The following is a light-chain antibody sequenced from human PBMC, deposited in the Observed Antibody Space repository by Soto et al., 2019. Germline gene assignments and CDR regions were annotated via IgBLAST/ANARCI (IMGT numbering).Light chain of an antibody. V-gene: IGKV3-20*01. Sequence: EIVLTHSPCTLSLSPGERATLSCRASQSVSSSYLAWYQQKPGQAPRLLIDGASRRATGIPARFSGSGSGTDFTLTISRLEPEDFAVYYCQQYGSSLYTFGQGTKLKIK. CDR1: QSVSSSY. CDR3: QQYGSSLYT. CDR2: GAS. J-gene: IGKJ2*01.